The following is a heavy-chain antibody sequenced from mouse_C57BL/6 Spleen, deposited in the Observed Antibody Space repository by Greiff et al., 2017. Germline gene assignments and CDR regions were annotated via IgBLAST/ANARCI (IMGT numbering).Heavy chain of an antibody. V-gene: IGHV1-22*01. CDR3: AGWDYDSYYVDY. J-gene: IGHJ2*01. D-gene: IGHD2-4*01. CDR2: INPYNGGT. Sequence: EVQLQQSGPELVKPGASVKMSCKASGYTFTDYNMHWVKQSHGKSLEWIGYINPYNGGTSYNQKFKGKATLTVNKSSSTAYMELRSLTSEDSAVYYCAGWDYDSYYVDYWGQGTTLTVS. CDR1: GYTFTDYN.